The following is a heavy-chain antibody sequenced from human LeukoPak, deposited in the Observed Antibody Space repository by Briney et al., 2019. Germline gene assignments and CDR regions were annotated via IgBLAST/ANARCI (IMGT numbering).Heavy chain of an antibody. CDR2: IYPGDSDS. J-gene: IGHJ4*02. CDR1: GYSFTSYW. CDR3: AITIQLWLPFDY. D-gene: IGHD5-18*01. V-gene: IGHV5-51*01. Sequence: HGESLKISRKGSGYSFTSYWIGWVRQMPGKGLEWMGIIYPGDSDSRYSPSFQGQVTISADKSISTAYLQWSSLKASDTAMYYCAITIQLWLPFDYWGQGTLVTVSS.